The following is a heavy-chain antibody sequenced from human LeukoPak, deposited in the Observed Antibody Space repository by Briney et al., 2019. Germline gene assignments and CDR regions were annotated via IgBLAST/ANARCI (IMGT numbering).Heavy chain of an antibody. V-gene: IGHV4-38-2*02. Sequence: SETLSLTCTVSGYSISSGYYWGWIRQPPGKGLEWIGSIYHSGSTYYNPSLKSRVTISVDRSKNQFSLKLSSVTAADTAVYYCARLNSVVPAALYYMDVWGKGTTVTVSS. D-gene: IGHD2-2*01. CDR2: IYHSGST. J-gene: IGHJ6*03. CDR3: ARLNSVVPAALYYMDV. CDR1: GYSISSGYY.